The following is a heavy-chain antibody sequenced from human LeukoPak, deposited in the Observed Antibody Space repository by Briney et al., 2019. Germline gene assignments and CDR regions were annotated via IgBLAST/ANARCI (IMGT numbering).Heavy chain of an antibody. CDR2: INPNSGGT. J-gene: IGHJ5*02. Sequence: GASVKVSCKASGYTFTGYYMHWVRQAPGQGLEWMGWINPNSGGTNYAQKFQGRVTMTRDTSISTAYMELSRLRSDDTAVYYCAREKIAAAYWFDPWGQGTLVTVSS. V-gene: IGHV1-2*02. D-gene: IGHD6-13*01. CDR1: GYTFTGYY. CDR3: AREKIAAAYWFDP.